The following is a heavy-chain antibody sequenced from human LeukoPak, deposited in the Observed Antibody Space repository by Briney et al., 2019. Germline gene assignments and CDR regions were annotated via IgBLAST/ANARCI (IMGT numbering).Heavy chain of an antibody. CDR2: MNPNSGNT. Sequence: ASVKVSCKASGYTFTSYDINWVRQATRQGLEWMGWMNPNSGNTGYAQKFQGRVNMTRNTSISTAYMELSSLESEDTAVYYCARRRSGSSGPPSDHWGQGTLVTVSS. CDR3: ARRRSGSSGPPSDH. V-gene: IGHV1-8*01. J-gene: IGHJ4*02. D-gene: IGHD6-6*01. CDR1: GYTFTSYD.